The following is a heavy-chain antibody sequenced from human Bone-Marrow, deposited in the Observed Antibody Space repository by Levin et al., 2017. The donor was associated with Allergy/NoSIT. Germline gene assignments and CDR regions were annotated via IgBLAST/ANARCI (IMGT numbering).Heavy chain of an antibody. CDR1: GFTFSSYW. Sequence: GESLKISCAASGFTFSSYWMHWVRQAPGKGLVWVSRINSDGSSTSYADSVKGRFTISRDNAKNTLYLQMNSLRGEDTAVYYCARDGELPDLSDYDYGMDVWGQGTTVTVSS. V-gene: IGHV3-74*01. CDR3: ARDGELPDLSDYDYGMDV. J-gene: IGHJ6*02. D-gene: IGHD1-26*01. CDR2: INSDGSST.